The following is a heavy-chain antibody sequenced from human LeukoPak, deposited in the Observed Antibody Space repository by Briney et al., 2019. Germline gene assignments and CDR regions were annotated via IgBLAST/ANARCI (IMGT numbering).Heavy chain of an antibody. CDR3: ARGLIEYSSSFSDY. CDR1: GYTFTGYY. CDR2: INPNSGGT. Sequence: GASVKVSFKASGYTFTGYYMHWVRQAPGQGLEWMGWINPNSGGTNYAQKFQGRVTMTRDTSISTAYMELSRLRSDDTAVYYCARGLIEYSSSFSDYWGQGTLVTVSS. J-gene: IGHJ4*02. V-gene: IGHV1-2*02. D-gene: IGHD6-6*01.